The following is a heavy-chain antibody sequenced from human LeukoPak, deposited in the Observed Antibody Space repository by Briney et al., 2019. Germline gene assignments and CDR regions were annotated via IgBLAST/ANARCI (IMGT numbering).Heavy chain of an antibody. D-gene: IGHD3-10*01. V-gene: IGHV4-59*11. CDR2: IYYSGST. CDR3: ASTMVRGVDPIALGAFDI. CDR1: GGSISSHY. Sequence: EPSETLSLTCTVSGGSISSHYWSWIRQPPGKGLEWIGYIYYSGSTNYNPSLKSRVTISVDTSKNQFSLKLSSVTAADTAVYYCASTMVRGVDPIALGAFDIWGQGTMVTVSS. J-gene: IGHJ3*02.